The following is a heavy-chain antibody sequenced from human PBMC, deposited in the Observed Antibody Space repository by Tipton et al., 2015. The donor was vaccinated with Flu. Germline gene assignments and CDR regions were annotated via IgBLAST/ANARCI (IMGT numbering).Heavy chain of an antibody. V-gene: IGHV3-33*01. D-gene: IGHD3-10*01. CDR3: ARVGYGSGSYWAPFDY. CDR1: GFTFSSYG. CDR2: IWYDGSNK. Sequence: SLRLSCAASGFTFSSYGMHWVRQAPGKGLEWVAVIWYDGSNKYYADSVKGRFTISRDNSKNTLYLQMNSLRAEDTAVYYCARVGYGSGSYWAPFDYWGQGTLVTVSS. J-gene: IGHJ4*02.